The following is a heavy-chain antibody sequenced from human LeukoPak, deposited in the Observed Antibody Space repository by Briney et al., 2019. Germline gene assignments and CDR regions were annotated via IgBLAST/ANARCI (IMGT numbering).Heavy chain of an antibody. D-gene: IGHD6-19*01. CDR3: AGTFYSSGLRGAFDI. J-gene: IGHJ3*02. CDR2: IYTSGST. Sequence: SETLSLTCTVSGGSISSGSYYWSWIRQPAGKGLEWIGRIYTSGSTNYNPSLKSRVTISVDTSKNQFSLKLSSVTAADTAVYYCAGTFYSSGLRGAFDIWGQGTMVTVSS. V-gene: IGHV4-61*02. CDR1: GGSISSGSYY.